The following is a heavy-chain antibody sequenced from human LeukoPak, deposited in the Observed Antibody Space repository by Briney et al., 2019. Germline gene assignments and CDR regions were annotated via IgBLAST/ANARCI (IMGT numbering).Heavy chain of an antibody. Sequence: AGSLRLSCAASGFTFSSYGMHWVRQAPGKGREWVAVISYEGSNKYYADSGKGRFTISRDNSKNTLYLQMTRLRAEHTAVSYCAQSGQLVVTRPYYYGMHVWGQRTTVTVSS. V-gene: IGHV3-30*18. CDR3: AQSGQLVVTRPYYYGMHV. D-gene: IGHD6-6*01. CDR2: ISYEGSNK. J-gene: IGHJ6*02. CDR1: GFTFSSYG.